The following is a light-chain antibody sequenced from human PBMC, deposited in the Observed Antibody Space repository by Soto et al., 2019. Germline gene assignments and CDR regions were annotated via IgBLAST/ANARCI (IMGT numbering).Light chain of an antibody. CDR1: SSDVGGYNY. J-gene: IGLJ1*01. CDR3: SSYTSSSTPYV. Sequence: QSALTPPASLSGSPGQSITISCTGTSSDVGGYNYVSWYQQHPGKAPKLMIYDVSNRPSGVSNRFSGSKSGNTASLTISGLQAEDEADYYCSSYTSSSTPYVFGTGTKVTVL. CDR2: DVS. V-gene: IGLV2-14*01.